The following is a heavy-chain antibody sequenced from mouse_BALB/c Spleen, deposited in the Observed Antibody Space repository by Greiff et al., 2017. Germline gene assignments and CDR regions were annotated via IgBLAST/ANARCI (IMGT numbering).Heavy chain of an antibody. CDR1: GDSITSGY. Sequence: EVKLQESGPSLVKPSQTLSLTCSVTGDSITSGYWNWIRKFPGNKLEYMGYISYSGSTYYNPSLKSRISITRDTSKNQYYLQLNSVTTEDTATYYCANYYDYDESWFAYWGQGTLVTVSA. CDR3: ANYYDYDESWFAY. J-gene: IGHJ3*01. D-gene: IGHD2-4*01. CDR2: ISYSGST. V-gene: IGHV3-8*02.